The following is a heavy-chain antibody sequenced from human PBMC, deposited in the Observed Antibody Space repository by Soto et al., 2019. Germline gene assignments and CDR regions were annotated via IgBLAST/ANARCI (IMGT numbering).Heavy chain of an antibody. CDR1: GFTFSSYS. Sequence: ESLKISCAASGFTFSSYSMNWVRRAPGKGLEWVSYISSSSSTIYYADSVKGRFTISRDNAKNSLYLQMNSLRAEDTAVYYCARDKGRSPLDYWGQGTLVTVSS. CDR2: ISSSSSTI. D-gene: IGHD2-15*01. V-gene: IGHV3-48*01. CDR3: ARDKGRSPLDY. J-gene: IGHJ4*02.